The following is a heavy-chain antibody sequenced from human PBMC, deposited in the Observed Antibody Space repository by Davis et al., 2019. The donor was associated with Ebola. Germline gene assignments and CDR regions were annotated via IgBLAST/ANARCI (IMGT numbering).Heavy chain of an antibody. V-gene: IGHV1-2*04. J-gene: IGHJ2*01. D-gene: IGHD4-23*01. Sequence: AASVKVSCKASGYIFTSYAMHWVRQAPGQGLEWMGWINPNSGGTNYAQKFQGWVTMTRDTSISTAYMDVSRLTSDDTAVYYCARGCRATVLMGEWYFDLWGRGTLVTVSS. CDR3: ARGCRATVLMGEWYFDL. CDR2: INPNSGGT. CDR1: GYIFTSYA.